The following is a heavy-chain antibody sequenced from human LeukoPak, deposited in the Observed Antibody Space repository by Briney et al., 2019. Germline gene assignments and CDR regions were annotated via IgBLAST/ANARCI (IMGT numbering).Heavy chain of an antibody. CDR1: GFTFSGYA. D-gene: IGHD3-22*01. CDR2: ISGKDGST. J-gene: IGHJ4*02. V-gene: IGHV3-23*01. CDR3: AKVSTSFWYYYDSSGYLY. Sequence: GGSLRLSCAASGFTFSGYAMSWVRQAPGKGLDWVSVISGKDGSTYYADSVKGRFTISRDNSKNTLYLQMNSLRAEDTAVYYCAKVSTSFWYYYDSSGYLYWGQGTLVIVSS.